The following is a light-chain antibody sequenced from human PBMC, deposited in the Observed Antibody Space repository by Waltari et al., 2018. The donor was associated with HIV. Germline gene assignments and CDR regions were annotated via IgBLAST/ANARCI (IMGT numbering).Light chain of an antibody. Sequence: QSALTQPASVSGSPGQPITTSCTGTSSDVGNYNLVSWYQQYPGKAPKLIIFEAVKRPSGVSNRISASKSGNTASLTISGLQAEDEADYYCCSYGGSSTWVFGGGTKLTVL. V-gene: IGLV2-23*01. CDR2: EAV. CDR3: CSYGGSSTWV. CDR1: SSDVGNYNL. J-gene: IGLJ3*02.